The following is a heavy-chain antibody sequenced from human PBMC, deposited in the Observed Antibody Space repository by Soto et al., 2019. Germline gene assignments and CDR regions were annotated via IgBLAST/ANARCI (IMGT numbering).Heavy chain of an antibody. CDR1: GFTFSSYW. Sequence: GSLRLSCAASGFTFSSYWMSWVRQAPGKGLEWVANIKQDGSEKYYVDSVKGRFTISRDNAKNSLYLQMNSLRAEDTAVYYCARVLYYDSSGYYPHYFDYWGQGTLVTVSS. V-gene: IGHV3-7*03. CDR2: IKQDGSEK. J-gene: IGHJ4*02. D-gene: IGHD3-22*01. CDR3: ARVLYYDSSGYYPHYFDY.